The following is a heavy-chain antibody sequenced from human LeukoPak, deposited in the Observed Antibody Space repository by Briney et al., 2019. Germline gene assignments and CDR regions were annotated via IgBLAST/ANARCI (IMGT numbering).Heavy chain of an antibody. CDR2: ISGSGGST. CDR1: GFTFSSYG. D-gene: IGHD2-21*02. CDR3: ARDIVVVTAILDY. J-gene: IGHJ4*02. V-gene: IGHV3-23*01. Sequence: GGTLRLSCAASGFTFSSYGMSWVHQAPGKGLEWVSAISGSGGSTYYADSVKGRFTISRDNAKNSLYLQMNSLRAEDTAVYYCARDIVVVTAILDYWGQGTLVTVSS.